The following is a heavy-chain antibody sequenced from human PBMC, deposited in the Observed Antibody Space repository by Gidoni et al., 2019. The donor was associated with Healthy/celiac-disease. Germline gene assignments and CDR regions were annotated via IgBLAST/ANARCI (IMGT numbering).Heavy chain of an antibody. V-gene: IGHV4-34*01. Sequence: GLEWIGEINHSGGTNYNPSLKSRVTISVDTSKNQFSLKLSAVTAADTAVYYCARGRGTSYYYYGMDVWGQGTTVTVSS. D-gene: IGHD2-2*01. CDR2: INHSGGT. J-gene: IGHJ6*02. CDR3: ARGRGTSYYYYGMDV.